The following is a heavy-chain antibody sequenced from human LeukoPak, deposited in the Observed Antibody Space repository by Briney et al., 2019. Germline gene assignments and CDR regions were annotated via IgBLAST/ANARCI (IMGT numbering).Heavy chain of an antibody. D-gene: IGHD3-3*01. CDR3: ARGDFWSGYVPSWFDP. CDR1: GGSISSGDYY. J-gene: IGHJ5*02. CDR2: IYYSGST. Sequence: SETLSLTCTVSGGSISSGDYYWSWIRQPPGKGLEWIGYIYYSGSTYYNPSLKSRVTISVDTSKNQFSLKLSFVTAADTAVYYCARGDFWSGYVPSWFDPWGQGTLVTVSS. V-gene: IGHV4-30-4*08.